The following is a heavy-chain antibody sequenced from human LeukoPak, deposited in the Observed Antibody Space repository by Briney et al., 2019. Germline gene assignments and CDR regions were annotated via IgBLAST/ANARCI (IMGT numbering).Heavy chain of an antibody. J-gene: IGHJ4*02. CDR3: ARTRTVPYSPLDY. Sequence: PSETLSLTCAVSGGSISSSNWWSWVRQPPGKGLEWIGEIYHSGSTNYNPSLKSRVTISVDKSKNQFSLKLSSVTAADTAVYYCARTRTVPYSPLDYWGQGTLVTVSS. D-gene: IGHD2-15*01. CDR1: GGSISSSNW. CDR2: IYHSGST. V-gene: IGHV4-4*02.